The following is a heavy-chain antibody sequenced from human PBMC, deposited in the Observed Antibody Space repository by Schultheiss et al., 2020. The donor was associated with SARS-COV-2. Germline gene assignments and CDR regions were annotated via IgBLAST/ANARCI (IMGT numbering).Heavy chain of an antibody. CDR2: IYYSGST. D-gene: IGHD1-26*01. CDR1: GYSISRGYF. J-gene: IGHJ3*02. CDR3: ARTRGGATTAYDAFDI. V-gene: IGHV4-38-2*01. Sequence: SQTLSLTCAVSGYSISRGYFWGWIRQPPGKGLEWIGYIYYSGSTYYNPSLKSLVTISVDTSKNQFSLKLSSVTAADTAVYYCARTRGGATTAYDAFDIWGQGTMVTVSS.